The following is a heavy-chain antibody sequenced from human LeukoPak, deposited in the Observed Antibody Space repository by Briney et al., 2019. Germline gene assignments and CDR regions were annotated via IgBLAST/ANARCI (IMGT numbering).Heavy chain of an antibody. CDR2: IKEDGSKK. Sequence: AGGSLRLSCAASGFTFSNFWINWGRQAPGKGREGVANIKEDGSKKNYVHSVKGRFTISRDNSQNTLYLPMNSLRAEDTAVYYCAKVPVRSGALLTFDYWGQGTLVTVSP. CDR3: AKVPVRSGALLTFDY. V-gene: IGHV3-7*03. D-gene: IGHD3-10*02. J-gene: IGHJ4*02. CDR1: GFTFSNFW.